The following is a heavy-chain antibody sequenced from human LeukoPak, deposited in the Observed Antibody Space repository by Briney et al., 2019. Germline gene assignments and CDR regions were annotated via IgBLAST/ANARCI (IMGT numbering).Heavy chain of an antibody. V-gene: IGHV4-59*01. D-gene: IGHD6-13*01. J-gene: IGHJ4*02. Sequence: SETLSLTCTVSGVSISSYYWSWFRQPPGKGLEWIGYIYYSGSTNYNPSLKSRVTISVDTSKNQFSLKLSSVTAADTAVYYCAREAIAAAGLPHFDYWGQGTLVTVSS. CDR3: AREAIAAAGLPHFDY. CDR2: IYYSGST. CDR1: GVSISSYY.